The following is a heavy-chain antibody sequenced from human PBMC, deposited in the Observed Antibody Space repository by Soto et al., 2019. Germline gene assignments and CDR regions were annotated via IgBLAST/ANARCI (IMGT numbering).Heavy chain of an antibody. CDR1: GGTFSSYA. J-gene: IGHJ6*02. Sequence: QVQLVQSGAEVKKPGSSVKVSSKASGGTFSSYAISWVRQAPGQGLEWMGGIIPIFGTPNYAQKFQGRVTITADESTSTAYMELSSLRSEDTAVYYCARGIVATISYYYGMDVWGQGTTVTVSS. CDR3: ARGIVATISYYYGMDV. D-gene: IGHD5-12*01. CDR2: IIPIFGTP. V-gene: IGHV1-69*01.